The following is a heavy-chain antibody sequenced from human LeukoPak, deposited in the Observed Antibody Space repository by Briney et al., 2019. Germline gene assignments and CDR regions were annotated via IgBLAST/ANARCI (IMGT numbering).Heavy chain of an antibody. J-gene: IGHJ4*02. CDR1: GFTFSSYG. V-gene: IGHV3-33*06. CDR2: IWYDGSSK. Sequence: GGSLRLSCAASGFTFSSYGMHWVSQAPGKGLEWEAVIWYDGSSKYYPDSVKGRFTISRDNSKNTLYLQKNTLRAEDTAVYYCAKVMGATSLDYWGQGTLVTVSS. D-gene: IGHD1-26*01. CDR3: AKVMGATSLDY.